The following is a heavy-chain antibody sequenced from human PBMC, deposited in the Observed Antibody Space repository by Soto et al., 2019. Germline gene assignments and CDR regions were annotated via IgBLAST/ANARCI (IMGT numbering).Heavy chain of an antibody. CDR1: GFSFSSYG. V-gene: IGHV3-30*18. CDR3: AKGGSSSARYFDR. CDR2: MSWDGNNK. Sequence: QVQVVESGGGVVQPGRSLRLSCPASGFSFSSYGMHWVRQAPGKGLEWVAIMSWDGNNKYYADSVRGRFTISRDSSKNTLFLQMNSLRVEDTAMYYCAKGGSSSARYFDRWGQGTLVTVSS. J-gene: IGHJ5*02. D-gene: IGHD6-6*01.